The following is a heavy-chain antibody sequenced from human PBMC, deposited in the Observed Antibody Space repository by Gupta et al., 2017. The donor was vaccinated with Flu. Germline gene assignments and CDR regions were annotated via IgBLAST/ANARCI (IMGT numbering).Heavy chain of an antibody. D-gene: IGHD1-1*01. CDR3: ARDNDEGAGDAFDI. J-gene: IGHJ3*02. V-gene: IGHV3-21*01. Sequence: QAPGKGLEWVSSISSSSSYIYYADSVKGRFTISRDNAKNSLYLQMNSLRAEDTAVYYCARDNDEGAGDAFDIWGQGTMVTVSS. CDR2: ISSSSSYI.